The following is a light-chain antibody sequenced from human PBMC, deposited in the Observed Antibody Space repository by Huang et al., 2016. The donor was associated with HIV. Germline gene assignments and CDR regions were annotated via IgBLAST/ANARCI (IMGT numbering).Light chain of an antibody. CDR1: QDINKF. CDR3: QQYDGLPPWT. V-gene: IGKV1-33*01. J-gene: IGKJ1*01. CDR2: AAS. Sequence: DIQMTQSPSSLSPSVGDRVTITCQASQDINKFLNWYQQRPGKAPRLLIYAASNLETGVPSRFSGSGSGTDFTFTISSLQPEDVATYYCQQYDGLPPWTFGQGTKVEIK.